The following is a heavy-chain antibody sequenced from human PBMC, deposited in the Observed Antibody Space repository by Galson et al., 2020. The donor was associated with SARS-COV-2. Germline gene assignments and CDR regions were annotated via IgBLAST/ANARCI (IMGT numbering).Heavy chain of an antibody. CDR2: VKSITDGGTI. D-gene: IGHD3-3*01. V-gene: IGHV3-15*01. CDR3: TTYYDFLNGYSSERYYYGMDV. Sequence: GGSLRLSCAASGLTFTNAWMNWVRQAPGKGLEWVGRVKSITDGGTIDFAAPVKGRFTISRDDSENMMYLQMNSLKSEDTAVYYCTTYYDFLNGYSSERYYYGMDVWGQGTTVTVSS. J-gene: IGHJ6*02. CDR1: GLTFTNAW.